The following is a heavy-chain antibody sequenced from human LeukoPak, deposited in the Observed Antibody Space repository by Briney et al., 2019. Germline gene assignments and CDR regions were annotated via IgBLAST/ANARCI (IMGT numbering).Heavy chain of an antibody. CDR3: AKAWDSSGYYYAPFDY. CDR2: ISGSGGST. J-gene: IGHJ4*02. Sequence: PGGSPRLSCAASGFTFSSYAMSWVRQAPGKGLEWVSAISGSGGSTYYADSVKGRFTTSGDNSKNTLYLQMNSLRAEDTAVYYCAKAWDSSGYYYAPFDYWGQGTLVTVSS. CDR1: GFTFSSYA. V-gene: IGHV3-23*01. D-gene: IGHD3-22*01.